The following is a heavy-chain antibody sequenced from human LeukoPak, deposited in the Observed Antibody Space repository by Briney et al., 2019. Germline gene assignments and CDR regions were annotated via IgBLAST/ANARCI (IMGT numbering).Heavy chain of an antibody. Sequence: PSETLSLTCTVSGGSISSYYWSWIRQPPGKGLEWIGYIYYSGSTNYNPSLKSRVTISVDTSKNQFSLKLSSVTAADTAVYYCARTADILTGYGDWGQGTLVTVSS. J-gene: IGHJ4*02. CDR3: ARTADILTGYGD. D-gene: IGHD3-9*01. V-gene: IGHV4-59*12. CDR2: IYYSGST. CDR1: GGSISSYY.